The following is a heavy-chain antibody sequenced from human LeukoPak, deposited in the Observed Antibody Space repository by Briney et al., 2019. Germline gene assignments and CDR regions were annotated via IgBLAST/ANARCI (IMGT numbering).Heavy chain of an antibody. CDR2: MNPHSGKT. CDR3: ARLSSHYGDYKVDP. J-gene: IGHJ5*02. Sequence: GASVKVSCKASGGTFSSYAISWVRQAPGQGLEWMGWMNPHSGKTGYAQNFQGRVTMTRDTSIELSSLRSEDTAVYYCARLSSHYGDYKVDPWGQGTLVTVSS. V-gene: IGHV1-8*02. D-gene: IGHD4-17*01. CDR1: GGTFSSYA.